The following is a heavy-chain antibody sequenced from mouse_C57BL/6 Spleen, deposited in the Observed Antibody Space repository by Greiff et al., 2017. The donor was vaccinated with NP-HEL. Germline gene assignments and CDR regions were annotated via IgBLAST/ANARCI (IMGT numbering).Heavy chain of an antibody. CDR2: IYPSDSET. J-gene: IGHJ2*01. CDR1: GYTFTSYW. D-gene: IGHD1-1*01. Sequence: QVQLQQPGAELVRPGSSVKLSCKASGYTFTSYWMDWVKQRPGQGLEWIGNIYPSDSETHYNQKFKDKATLTVDKSSSTAYMQLSSLTSEDSAVYYCARFYYGTPFDYWGQGTTLTVSS. V-gene: IGHV1-61*01. CDR3: ARFYYGTPFDY.